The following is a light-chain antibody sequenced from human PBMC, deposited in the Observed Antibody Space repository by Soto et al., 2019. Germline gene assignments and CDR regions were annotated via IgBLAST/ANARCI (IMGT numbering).Light chain of an antibody. CDR2: DVS. CDR3: CSYAGNSLWV. J-gene: IGLJ3*02. Sequence: QSVLTQPRSVSGSPGQSVTISCTGTSSDVGGYNYVSWYQQHPGKAPKLMIYDVSKWPSGVPDRFSGSKSGNTASLTISAHQAEGEGDYFSCSYAGNSLWVFGGGTKLTVL. CDR1: SSDVGGYNY. V-gene: IGLV2-11*01.